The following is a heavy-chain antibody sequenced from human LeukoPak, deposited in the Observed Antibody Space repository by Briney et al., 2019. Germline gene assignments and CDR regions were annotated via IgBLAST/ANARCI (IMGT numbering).Heavy chain of an antibody. CDR3: ARAKYYDILTGRRGYYYYGMDV. CDR2: ISYDGSNK. Sequence: GGSLRLSCAASGFTFSSYAMHWVRQAPGKGLEWVAVISYDGSNKYYADSVKGRFTISRDNSKNTLYLQMNCLRAEDTAVYYCARAKYYDILTGRRGYYYYGMDVWGKGTTVTVSS. V-gene: IGHV3-30*04. J-gene: IGHJ6*04. CDR1: GFTFSSYA. D-gene: IGHD3-9*01.